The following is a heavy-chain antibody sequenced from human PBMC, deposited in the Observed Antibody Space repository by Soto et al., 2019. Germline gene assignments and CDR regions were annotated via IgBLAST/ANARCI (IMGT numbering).Heavy chain of an antibody. V-gene: IGHV3-23*01. CDR3: AKDGCGGDCYIEVGYLSNWFDP. J-gene: IGHJ5*02. CDR1: GFTFSSYS. CDR2: ISGSGDRI. D-gene: IGHD2-21*02. Sequence: GGSLRLSCAASGFTFSSYSMSWVRQAPGKGPEWVSGISGSGDRIYYANSVRGRFIISRDNSKNTLYLQMNSLTGEDTAVYYCAKDGCGGDCYIEVGYLSNWFDPWGQGTLVTVSS.